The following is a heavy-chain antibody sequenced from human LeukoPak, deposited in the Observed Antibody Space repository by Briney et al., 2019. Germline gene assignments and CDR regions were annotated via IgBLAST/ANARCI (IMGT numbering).Heavy chain of an antibody. V-gene: IGHV3-53*01. CDR3: ARELSCSGGSCYSYFDY. J-gene: IGHJ4*02. CDR1: GFTVSSNY. CDR2: IYSGGST. Sequence: PGGSLRLSCAASGFTVSSNYMSWVRQAPGKGLEWVSVIYSGGSTHYADSVKGRFTISRDNSKNTLYLQMNSLRAEDTAVYYCARELSCSGGSCYSYFDYWGQGTLVAVSS. D-gene: IGHD2-15*01.